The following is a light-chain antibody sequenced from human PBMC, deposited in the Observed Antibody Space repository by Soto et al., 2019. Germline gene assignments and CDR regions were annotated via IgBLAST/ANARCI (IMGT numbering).Light chain of an antibody. CDR1: QSLLYSSNNQNY. CDR3: QQYYGSFPVT. J-gene: IGKJ5*01. V-gene: IGKV4-1*01. CDR2: WAS. Sequence: DIVMTQSPDSLAVSLGERATINCKSSQSLLYSSNNQNYLAWYQQKPGQPPKLLFSWASTRESGVPDRFSGSGSGTDFALTIRDLQADDVAVYYCQQYYGSFPVTFGQGTRLEIK.